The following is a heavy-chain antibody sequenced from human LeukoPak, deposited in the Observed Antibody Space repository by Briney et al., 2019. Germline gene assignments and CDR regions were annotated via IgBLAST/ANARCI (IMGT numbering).Heavy chain of an antibody. CDR2: IHSSGST. D-gene: IGHD6-13*01. CDR3: ARDGAPVAAGGPNWFDP. CDR1: GGSISSYF. J-gene: IGHJ5*02. Sequence: SETLSLTCTVSGGSISSYFWSWIRQSPGKGLEWIGYIHSSGSTNSNPSLKSRVSISVDKSKNQFSLKVSSVTAADTAVYYCARDGAPVAAGGPNWFDPWGQGTLVTVSS. V-gene: IGHV4-59*01.